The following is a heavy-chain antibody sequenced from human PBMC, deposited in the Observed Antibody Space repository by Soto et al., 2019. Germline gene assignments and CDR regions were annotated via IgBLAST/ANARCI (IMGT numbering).Heavy chain of an antibody. CDR2: ISGSGGST. D-gene: IGHD6-19*01. V-gene: IGHV3-23*01. Sequence: GGSLRLSCAASGFTFSSYAMSWVRQAPGKGLEWVSAISGSGGSTYYADSVKGRFTISRDNSKNTLYLQMNSLRAEDTAVYYCAKTREPFTYSSGWYLIGFDYWGQGTLVTVSS. CDR1: GFTFSSYA. CDR3: AKTREPFTYSSGWYLIGFDY. J-gene: IGHJ4*02.